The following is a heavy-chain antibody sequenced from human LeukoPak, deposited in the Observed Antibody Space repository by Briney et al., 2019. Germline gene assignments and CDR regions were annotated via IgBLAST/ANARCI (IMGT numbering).Heavy chain of an antibody. Sequence: ASVKVSCKASGYTFTGYYMHWVRQAPGQGLEWMGWINPNSGGTNYAQKFQGRVTMTRDTSISTAYMELSRLRSDDTAVYYCARDRGYDSSGYQYHFDYWGQGTLVTVSS. CDR2: INPNSGGT. J-gene: IGHJ4*02. CDR1: GYTFTGYY. V-gene: IGHV1-2*02. CDR3: ARDRGYDSSGYQYHFDY. D-gene: IGHD3-22*01.